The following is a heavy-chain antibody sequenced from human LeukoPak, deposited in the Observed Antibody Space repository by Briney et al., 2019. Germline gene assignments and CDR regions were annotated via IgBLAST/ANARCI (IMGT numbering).Heavy chain of an antibody. CDR2: IRYDGSNK. J-gene: IGHJ4*02. Sequence: GGSLRLSCAASGFTFSSYGMHWVRQAPGKGLEWVAFIRYDGSNKYYADSVKGRFTISRGNSKNTLYLQMNSLRAEDTAVYYCAKDSGTVVGATHWGQGTLVTVSS. V-gene: IGHV3-30*02. CDR1: GFTFSSYG. CDR3: AKDSGTVVGATH. D-gene: IGHD1-26*01.